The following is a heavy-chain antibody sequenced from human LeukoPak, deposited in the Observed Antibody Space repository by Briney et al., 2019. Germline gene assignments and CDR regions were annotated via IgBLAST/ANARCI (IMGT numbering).Heavy chain of an antibody. D-gene: IGHD4-17*01. CDR1: GFTFSSYS. V-gene: IGHV3-21*01. CDR3: ARDPATVTTVFDY. Sequence: GGSLRLSCAASGFTFSSYSMNWVRQAPGKGPEWVSSISSSSSYIYYADSVKGRFTISRDNAKNSLYLQMNSLRAEDTAVYYCARDPATVTTVFDYWGQGTLVTVSS. J-gene: IGHJ4*02. CDR2: ISSSSSYI.